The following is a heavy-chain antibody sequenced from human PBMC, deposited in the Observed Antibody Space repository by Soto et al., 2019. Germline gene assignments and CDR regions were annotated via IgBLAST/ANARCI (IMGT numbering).Heavy chain of an antibody. CDR1: GFTFSSYS. J-gene: IGHJ4*02. D-gene: IGHD6-6*01. CDR3: ASTPRNSYYCDY. CDR2: ISSSSSYI. V-gene: IGHV3-21*01. Sequence: ESGGGLVKPGGSLRLSCAASGFTFSSYSMNWVRQAPGKGLEWVSSISSSSSYIYYADSVKGRFTISRDNAKNSLYLQMNSLRAEDTAVYYCASTPRNSYYCDYWGQGTLVTVSS.